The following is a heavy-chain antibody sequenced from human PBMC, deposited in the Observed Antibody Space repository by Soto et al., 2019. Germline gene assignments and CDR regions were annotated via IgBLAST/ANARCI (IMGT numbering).Heavy chain of an antibody. Sequence: QLQLHQWGAGLLKPSETLSLTCAVSGGSFRGYFWSWIRQSPDKGLEWIGEINDSGSTYYNPSFKSRLTISVDTSRSQISLRLTSGTAADSAVYYCQGGDFWGQGTRVTVSS. V-gene: IGHV4-34*01. CDR3: QGGDF. J-gene: IGHJ4*02. CDR1: GGSFRGYF. D-gene: IGHD3-16*01. CDR2: INDSGST.